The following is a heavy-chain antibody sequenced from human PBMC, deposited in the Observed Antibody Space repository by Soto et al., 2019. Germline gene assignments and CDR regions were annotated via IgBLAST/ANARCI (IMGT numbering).Heavy chain of an antibody. V-gene: IGHV3-73*02. CDR2: IRSKGLNYAT. CDR1: GFTFSGFA. Sequence: EVQLVESGGGLVQPGGSLKLSCAVSGFTFSGFAMHCVRQAPGKGLEWVGHIRSKGLNYATTYAASVKGRFAISRDDSKKTTYLQMNSLKTEDTAVYYCTTLPFYYESSPRDYFDYWGRGTLVAVSS. D-gene: IGHD3-22*01. J-gene: IGHJ4*02. CDR3: TTLPFYYESSPRDYFDY.